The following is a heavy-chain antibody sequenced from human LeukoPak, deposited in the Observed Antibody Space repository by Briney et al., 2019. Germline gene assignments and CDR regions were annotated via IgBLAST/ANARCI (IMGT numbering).Heavy chain of an antibody. CDR1: GYTFNRYY. V-gene: IGHV1-2*02. CDR3: ARGGSDHLLPFDY. J-gene: IGHJ4*02. Sequence: ASVKVSCKASGYTFNRYYLHWVRQAPGQGLEWMGWIIPDSGDSNYPQKFQGRVTMTRDVSITTAYMELTRLTSDDTAMYYCARGGSDHLLPFDYWGQGTLVTVSS. D-gene: IGHD2-2*01. CDR2: IIPDSGDS.